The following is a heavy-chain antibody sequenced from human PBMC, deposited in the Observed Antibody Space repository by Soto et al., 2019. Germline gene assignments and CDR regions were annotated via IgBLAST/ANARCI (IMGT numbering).Heavy chain of an antibody. D-gene: IGHD3-10*02. CDR3: ARGDYFVQNFFDP. V-gene: IGHV4-31*03. J-gene: IGHJ5*02. Sequence: PSETLSLTCTVSGGSVSTGCYYWTWIRQHPGKGLEWIGYIYYSGSTFCNPSLKSRVTISVDTSKNQFSLNLSSVTAADTAVYYCARGDYFVQNFFDPWGQGTLVTVSS. CDR1: GGSVSTGCYY. CDR2: IYYSGST.